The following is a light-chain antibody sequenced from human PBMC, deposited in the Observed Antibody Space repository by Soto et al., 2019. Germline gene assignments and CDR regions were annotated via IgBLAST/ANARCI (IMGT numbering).Light chain of an antibody. CDR1: QNIGNS. J-gene: IGKJ4*01. CDR2: DVS. CDR3: QQRRKWPLT. Sequence: EIVLTQSPDTLSLSPGERATLSCRSSQNIGNSVAWYQQKPGQAPRLLIYDVSKRAAGVTDRFSGSGSGTDFTLTISSLETEDFAVYSCQQRRKWPLTFGGGTNIAIK. V-gene: IGKV3-11*01.